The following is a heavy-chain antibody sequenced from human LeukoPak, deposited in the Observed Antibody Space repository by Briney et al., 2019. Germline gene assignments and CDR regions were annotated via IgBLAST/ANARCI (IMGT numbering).Heavy chain of an antibody. Sequence: AGGSLRLSCAASGAAFGFTFSGYGMHWVRQAPGKGLEWVAFIEYDGSQRHFADSVKGRFTISRDNSANTLYLQLNSLRVEDTAVYYCASLEYSSSSEAFDIWGQGTMVTVSS. CDR3: ASLEYSSSSEAFDI. J-gene: IGHJ3*02. D-gene: IGHD6-6*01. V-gene: IGHV3-30*02. CDR1: GAAFGFTFSGYG. CDR2: IEYDGSQR.